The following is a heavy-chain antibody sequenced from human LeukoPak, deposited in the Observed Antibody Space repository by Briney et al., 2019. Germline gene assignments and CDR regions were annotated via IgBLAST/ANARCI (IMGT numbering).Heavy chain of an antibody. D-gene: IGHD2-8*01. CDR1: GFTFSTYA. CDR3: ARVYLERLTAGYFDH. J-gene: IGHJ4*02. Sequence: GGSLRLSCAASGFTFSTYAMNWVRQAPGKGLEWVAVISDDGRHNYYADSVKGRFTISRDNSKSTLYLQMNSLRDDDSAAYFCARVYLERLTAGYFDHWGQGTQVTVSP. V-gene: IGHV3-30*04. CDR2: ISDDGRHN.